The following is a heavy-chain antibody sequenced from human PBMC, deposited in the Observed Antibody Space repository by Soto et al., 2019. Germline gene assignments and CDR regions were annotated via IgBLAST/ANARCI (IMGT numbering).Heavy chain of an antibody. CDR3: AKDICAYSSGSCYFDY. CDR2: VSDSATST. V-gene: IGHV3-23*01. D-gene: IGHD6-19*01. J-gene: IGHJ4*02. CDR1: GFTFSSYV. Sequence: EVQLLQSGGGLVQPGGSLRLSCAASGFTFSSYVMSWVRQAPGKGLEWVSTVSDSATSTYYTDSVKGRFIISRDNSKNTLYLQMNSLRAEDTAIYYCAKDICAYSSGSCYFDYWGQGTLVTVSS.